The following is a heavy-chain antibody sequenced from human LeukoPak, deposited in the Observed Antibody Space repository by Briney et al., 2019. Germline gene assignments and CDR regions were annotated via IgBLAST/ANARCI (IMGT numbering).Heavy chain of an antibody. CDR2: INNDEITT. CDR1: GFTLSSLW. CDR3: ARGGPGTGMDY. D-gene: IGHD1-1*01. J-gene: IGHJ4*02. V-gene: IGHV3-74*01. Sequence: QPGGSLRLSCVASGFTLSSLWMHSVRQAPGKGLVWVSRINNDEITTTYAESVKGRFTISRDNANNTLYLQMNRLRAEDTAIYYCARGGPGTGMDYWGQGALVTVSS.